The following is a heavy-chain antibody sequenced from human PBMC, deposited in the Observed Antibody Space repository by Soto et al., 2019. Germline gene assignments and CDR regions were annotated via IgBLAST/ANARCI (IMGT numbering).Heavy chain of an antibody. V-gene: IGHV4-4*02. Sequence: QVQLQESGPGLVKPSETLSLTCTVSSDSIAGENWWSWVRQPPGMGLDWIGEIFHTGSTNYNPSLKSRVTMEVDKSKTQFSLKLISATAADTAVYYCARVFSSGSGWMYYFDFWGQGTLVSVSS. J-gene: IGHJ4*02. D-gene: IGHD6-25*01. CDR3: ARVFSSGSGWMYYFDF. CDR1: SDSIAGENW. CDR2: IFHTGST.